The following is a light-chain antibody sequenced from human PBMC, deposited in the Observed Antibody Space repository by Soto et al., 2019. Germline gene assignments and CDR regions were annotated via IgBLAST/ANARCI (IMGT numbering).Light chain of an antibody. J-gene: IGKJ1*01. CDR1: QRVVSW. V-gene: IGKV1-5*01. Sequence: DIQMTQSPSTLSASVGDRVTITCRARQRVVSWLVWYQHRPGKAPKRLIYDVSGLESGVPSRFIGSGSGTEFTLTITSLQPDDFATYYCQQYNSYSWTFGQGTKVDI. CDR2: DVS. CDR3: QQYNSYSWT.